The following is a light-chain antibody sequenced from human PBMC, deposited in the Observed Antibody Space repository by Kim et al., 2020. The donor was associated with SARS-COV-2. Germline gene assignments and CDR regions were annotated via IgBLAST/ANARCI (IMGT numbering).Light chain of an antibody. J-gene: IGKJ4*01. CDR1: QSVSSSY. Sequence: EIVLTQSPGTLSLSPGERATLSCRASQSVSSSYLAWYQQKPGQAPRLLIYGASSRATGIPDRFSGSGSGTDFTLTIRRLEPEDFAVYYCEQYGSSPLTFCGGTKVDIK. CDR2: GAS. V-gene: IGKV3-20*01. CDR3: EQYGSSPLT.